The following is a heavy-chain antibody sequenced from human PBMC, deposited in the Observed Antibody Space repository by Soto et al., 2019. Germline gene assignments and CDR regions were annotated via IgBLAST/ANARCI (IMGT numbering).Heavy chain of an antibody. CDR3: ATEGPITNWYFEY. CDR2: ISYDGNVS. Sequence: QVQLVESGGGVVQPGRSLRLSCAASGFTFRSYGMHWVRQAPGKGLEWVTVISYDGNVSYYADSVKGRLTISRDNSKNTLYLQMNSLRTEDTAMYSCATEGPITNWYFEYWCQGTLVSVSS. J-gene: IGHJ4*02. D-gene: IGHD1-1*01. CDR1: GFTFRSYG. V-gene: IGHV3-30*03.